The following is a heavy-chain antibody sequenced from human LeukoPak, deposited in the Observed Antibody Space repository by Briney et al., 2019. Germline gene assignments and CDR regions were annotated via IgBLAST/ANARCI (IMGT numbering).Heavy chain of an antibody. Sequence: GRSLRLSCAASGFTFSSYAMSWVRQAPGKGLEWVSAISGSGGSTYYTDSVKGRFTISRDNSENTLYLQMNSLRPEHTAIYYCAKDTSISYYSTHSEYFDYWGQGTLVIVSS. CDR1: GFTFSSYA. CDR2: ISGSGGST. D-gene: IGHD4-11*01. J-gene: IGHJ4*02. CDR3: AKDTSISYYSTHSEYFDY. V-gene: IGHV3-23*01.